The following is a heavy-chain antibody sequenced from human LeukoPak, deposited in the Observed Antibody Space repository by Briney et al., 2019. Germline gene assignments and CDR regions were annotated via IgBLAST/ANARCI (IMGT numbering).Heavy chain of an antibody. D-gene: IGHD2-2*01. CDR3: ARRDRYCSSTSCYGHRFDP. Sequence: SETLSLTCTVSGGSISSGASYWSWIRQHPGKGLEWIGYIYHSGRTYYNPSLKSRVTISVDTSKNQFSLKLSSVTAADTAVYYCARRDRYCSSTSCYGHRFDPWGQGTLVTVSS. CDR2: IYHSGRT. CDR1: GGSISSGASY. J-gene: IGHJ5*02. V-gene: IGHV4-30-4*08.